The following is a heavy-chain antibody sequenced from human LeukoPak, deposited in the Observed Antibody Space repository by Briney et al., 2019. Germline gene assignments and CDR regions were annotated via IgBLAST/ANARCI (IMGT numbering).Heavy chain of an antibody. D-gene: IGHD3-22*01. CDR1: GYTFTSYG. J-gene: IGHJ4*02. CDR2: ISAYNGNT. V-gene: IGHV1-18*01. Sequence: ASVKVSCKASGYTFTSYGISWVRQAPGQGLEWMGWISAYNGNTNYARKLQGRATMTTDTSTSTAYMELRSLRSEDTAVYYCAGSSGYYYREFDYWGQGTLVTVSS. CDR3: AGSSGYYYREFDY.